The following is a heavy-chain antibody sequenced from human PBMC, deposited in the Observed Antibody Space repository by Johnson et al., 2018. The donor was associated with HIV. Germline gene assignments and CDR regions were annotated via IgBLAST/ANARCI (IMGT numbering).Heavy chain of an antibody. CDR2: ISYDGSNK. J-gene: IGHJ3*02. CDR3: ARKLGVYYYDSSGYDI. V-gene: IGHV3-30*04. CDR1: GFTFSNYA. D-gene: IGHD3-22*01. Sequence: QVQLVESGGGVVQPGRSLRLSCAASGFTFSNYAMHWVRQAPGKGLEWVAVISYDGSNKYYADSVKGRFTISRDNSKNTLYLQMNSLRAEDTAVYYCARKLGVYYYDSSGYDIWGQGTMVTVSS.